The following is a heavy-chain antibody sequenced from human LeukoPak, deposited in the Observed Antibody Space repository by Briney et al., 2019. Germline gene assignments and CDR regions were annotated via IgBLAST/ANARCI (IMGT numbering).Heavy chain of an antibody. D-gene: IGHD7-27*01. CDR3: ARCLGTIYRGDY. CDR2: IYHSGST. Sequence: PSETLSLTCAVSGYSISSGYYWGWIRQPPGKGLEWIGSIYHSGSTYYNPSLKSRVTISVDTSKNQFSLKLSSVTAADTAVYYCARCLGTIYRGDYWGQGTLVTVSS. CDR1: GYSISSGYY. J-gene: IGHJ4*02. V-gene: IGHV4-38-2*01.